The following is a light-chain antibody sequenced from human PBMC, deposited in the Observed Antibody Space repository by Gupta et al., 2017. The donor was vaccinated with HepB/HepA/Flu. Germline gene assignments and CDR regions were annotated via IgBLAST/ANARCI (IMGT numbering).Light chain of an antibody. Sequence: SYELTPPPPVSVSPGQTARTTCSGDALPKQYAYWYQQKPGQAPVLVIYKDSERPSGIPERFSGSSSGTTVTLTISGVQAEDEADYYCQSADSSGTVVFGGGTKLTVL. CDR3: QSADSSGTVV. CDR1: ALPKQY. J-gene: IGLJ2*01. V-gene: IGLV3-25*03. CDR2: KDS.